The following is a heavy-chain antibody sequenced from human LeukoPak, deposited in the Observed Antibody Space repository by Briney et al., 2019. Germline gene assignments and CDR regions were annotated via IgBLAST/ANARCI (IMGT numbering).Heavy chain of an antibody. CDR2: IYDGGST. J-gene: IGHJ3*02. V-gene: IGHV4-59*01. CDR3: ARDRGVRVFDI. Sequence: SETLSLTCTVSGGSITTYYWSWIRQPPGKGLEWIGYIYDGGSTNYNPSLESRVAISVDTSKNQFSLKLSSVTAADTAVYYCARDRGVRVFDIWGQGTMVTVSS. D-gene: IGHD3-10*01. CDR1: GGSITTYY.